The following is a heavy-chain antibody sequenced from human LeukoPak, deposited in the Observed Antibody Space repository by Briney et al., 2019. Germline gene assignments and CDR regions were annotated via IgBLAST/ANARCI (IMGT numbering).Heavy chain of an antibody. V-gene: IGHV1-69*04. J-gene: IGHJ3*02. CDR3: ARDYVDSRVGATGYAFDI. Sequence: GASVKVSCKASGGTFSSYAISWVRQAPGQGLEWMGRIIPILGIANYAQKFQGRVTITADKSTSTAYMELSSLRSEDTAVYYCARDYVDSRVGATGYAFDIWGQGTMVTVSS. CDR2: IIPILGIA. D-gene: IGHD1-26*01. CDR1: GGTFSSYA.